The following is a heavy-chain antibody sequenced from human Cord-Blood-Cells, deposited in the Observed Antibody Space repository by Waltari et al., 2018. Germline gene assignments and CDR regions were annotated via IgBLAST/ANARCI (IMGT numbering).Heavy chain of an antibody. V-gene: IGHV1-46*01. CDR2: INPSGGSK. CDR1: GYTFTSYY. CDR3: AICFFGVGYYFDY. D-gene: IGHD3-3*01. Sequence: QVQLVQSGAEVKKPGASVTVSCKASGYTFTSYYMHWVRQAPGQGLEWMGIINPSGGSKSYAQKFQDRVTITWETSTSTVYMELSRLRSADTAVYYCAICFFGVGYYFDYWGPGTLVTVS. J-gene: IGHJ4*02.